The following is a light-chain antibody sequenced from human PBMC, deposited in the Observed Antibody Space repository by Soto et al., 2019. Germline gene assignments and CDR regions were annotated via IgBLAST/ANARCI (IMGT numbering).Light chain of an antibody. V-gene: IGKV3D-15*01. CDR2: GAS. Sequence: IVLTQSPGTVSLSPGERATLSCRASQTGSSIYLAWYQQKPGQAPRLLIYGASTRATGIPDRFSGSGSGTEFTLTISSLQSEDFAVYYCQQYNKWPLTFGGGTKVDIK. J-gene: IGKJ4*01. CDR3: QQYNKWPLT. CDR1: QTGSSI.